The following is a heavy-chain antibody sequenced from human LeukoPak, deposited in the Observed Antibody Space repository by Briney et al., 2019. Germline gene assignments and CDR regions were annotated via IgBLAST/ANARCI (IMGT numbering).Heavy chain of an antibody. J-gene: IGHJ3*02. CDR2: ISYDGTNN. CDR3: ARDRTSWSDALDI. V-gene: IGHV3-30*03. Sequence: GRSLRLSCAASGFTFSSHGMHWVRQAPGKGLEWVAVISYDGTNNYHVDSVKGRFTISRDNYKSSLYLQMDGPRTDDTGIYYCARDRTSWSDALDIWGQGTLVAVSS. D-gene: IGHD2-2*01. CDR1: GFTFSSHG.